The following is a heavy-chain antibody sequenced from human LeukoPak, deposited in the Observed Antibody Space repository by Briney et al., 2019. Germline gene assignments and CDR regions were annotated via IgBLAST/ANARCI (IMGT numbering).Heavy chain of an antibody. CDR3: AREVAGGSNYYGSDP. Sequence: SETLSLTCAVYGGSFSGHYWSWIRQPPGKGLEWIGEINHRGSTNYNPSLKSRVTISVDTSKNQFSPKLSSVTAADTAVYYCAREVAGGSNYYGSDPWGQGTLVTVSS. J-gene: IGHJ5*02. CDR1: GGSFSGHY. D-gene: IGHD3-10*01. V-gene: IGHV4-34*01. CDR2: INHRGST.